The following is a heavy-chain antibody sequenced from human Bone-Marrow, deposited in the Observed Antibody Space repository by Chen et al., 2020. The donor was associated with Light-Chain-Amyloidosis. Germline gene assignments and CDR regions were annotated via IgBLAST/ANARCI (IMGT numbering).Heavy chain of an antibody. Sequence: EVQLVESGGGLLQRGGSLRLSCAASGFAFSSYAMSWVRQAPGKGLEWVSTISGRGGSRYYGDSVKGRLTISSDNSESALFVKMISLRAEDTAVYYCAKDISYDDILPGYPADAFDIWGQGTMVTVSS. CDR3: AKDISYDDILPGYPADAFDI. CDR1: GFAFSSYA. D-gene: IGHD3-9*01. CDR2: ISGRGGSR. J-gene: IGHJ3*02. V-gene: IGHV3-23*04.